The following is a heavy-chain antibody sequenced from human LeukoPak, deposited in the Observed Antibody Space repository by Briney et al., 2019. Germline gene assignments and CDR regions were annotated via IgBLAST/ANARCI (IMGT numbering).Heavy chain of an antibody. CDR1: GFTFSTYS. J-gene: IGHJ4*02. D-gene: IGHD5-18*01. CDR2: ISSSSSYI. V-gene: IGHV3-21*01. Sequence: GGSLRLSCAASGFTFSTYSMNWVRQAPGKGLEWDSSISSSSSYIYYADSVKGRFPIPRDNAKNSLYLQMNSLRAEDTAVYYCARDARKVSWIQLWFVFDYWGQGTLVTVSS. CDR3: ARDARKVSWIQLWFVFDY.